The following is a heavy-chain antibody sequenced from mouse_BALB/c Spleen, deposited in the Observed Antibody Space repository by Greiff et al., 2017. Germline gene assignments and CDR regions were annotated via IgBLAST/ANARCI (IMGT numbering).Heavy chain of an antibody. D-gene: IGHD1-1*01. Sequence: EVQLVESGPGLVKPSQSLSLTCTVTGYSITSDYAWNWIRQFPGNKLEWMGYISYSGSTSYNPSLKSRISITRDTSKNQFFLQLNSVTTEDTATYYCARYYESFAYGGQGTLVTVSA. CDR2: ISYSGST. V-gene: IGHV3-2*02. CDR3: ARYYESFAY. CDR1: GYSITSDYA. J-gene: IGHJ3*01.